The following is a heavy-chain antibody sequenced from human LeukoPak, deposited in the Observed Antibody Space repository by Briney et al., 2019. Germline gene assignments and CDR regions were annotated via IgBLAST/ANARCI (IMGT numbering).Heavy chain of an antibody. Sequence: GGSLRLSCAASGFTFSSYDMSWVRQAPGKGLEWVANIKQDGSDKYYVDSMKGRFTISRDNAKKSLYLQVSSLRAEDTAVYYCARTARSEDDDFWSGYFADWGQGTLVTVSS. J-gene: IGHJ4*02. CDR1: GFTFSSYD. CDR3: ARTARSEDDDFWSGYFAD. D-gene: IGHD3-3*01. CDR2: IKQDGSDK. V-gene: IGHV3-7*01.